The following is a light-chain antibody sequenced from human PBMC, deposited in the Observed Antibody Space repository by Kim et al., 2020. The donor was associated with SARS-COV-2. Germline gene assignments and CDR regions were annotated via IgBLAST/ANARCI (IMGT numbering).Light chain of an antibody. CDR3: CSYAHTTTSVL. J-gene: IGLJ2*01. Sequence: IPLSCPGTSNDVGRFNLVSWYQQHPGAAPKLIIFEVTKRPSGVSPRFSASKSGNTASLTISGLQAEDEADYFCCSYAHTTTSVLFGGGTQLTVL. CDR2: EVT. CDR1: SNDVGRFNL. V-gene: IGLV2-23*02.